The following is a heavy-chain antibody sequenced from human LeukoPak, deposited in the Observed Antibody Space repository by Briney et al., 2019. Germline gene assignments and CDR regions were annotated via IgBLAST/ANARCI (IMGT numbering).Heavy chain of an antibody. Sequence: SGTLSLTCAVSGGSITSGNWWSWVRQPPGKGLEWIGEIYHSGSTNYNPSLKSRVTISVDKSKNQFSLILNSVTDADTAVYYCARGVPAAGSIRFDPWGQGTLVTVSS. V-gene: IGHV4-4*02. CDR1: GGSITSGNW. D-gene: IGHD6-13*01. J-gene: IGHJ5*02. CDR3: ARGVPAAGSIRFDP. CDR2: IYHSGST.